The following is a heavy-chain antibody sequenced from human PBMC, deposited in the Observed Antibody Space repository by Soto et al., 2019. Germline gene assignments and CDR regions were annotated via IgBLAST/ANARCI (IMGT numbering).Heavy chain of an antibody. CDR2: INAGNGNT. CDR1: GYTFTSYA. J-gene: IGHJ4*02. D-gene: IGHD4-17*01. V-gene: IGHV1-3*01. CDR3: ARSPGSAYGDYVISFDY. Sequence: ASVKVSCKASGYTFTSYAMHWVLQAPGQRLEWMGWINAGNGNTKYSQKFQGRVTITRDTSASTAYMELSSLRSEDTAVYYCARSPGSAYGDYVISFDYWGQGTLVTVSS.